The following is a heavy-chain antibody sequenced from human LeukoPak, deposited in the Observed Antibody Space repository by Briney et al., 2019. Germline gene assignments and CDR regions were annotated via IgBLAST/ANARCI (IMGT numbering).Heavy chain of an antibody. V-gene: IGHV1-2*02. Sequence: ASVKVSCKASGYIFTGYYMHWVRPAPGQGPELIGWINPNSGGTNSAHKFQGRVTMTTDTSISTAYMELSRLASDDTAVYYCARHPYSGSYHFDYWGQGTLVTVSS. D-gene: IGHD1-26*01. CDR2: INPNSGGT. CDR1: GYIFTGYY. CDR3: ARHPYSGSYHFDY. J-gene: IGHJ4*02.